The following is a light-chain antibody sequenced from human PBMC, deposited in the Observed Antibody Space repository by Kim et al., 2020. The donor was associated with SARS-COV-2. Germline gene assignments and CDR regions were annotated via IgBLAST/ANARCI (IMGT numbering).Light chain of an antibody. CDR1: QSVSSSY. CDR3: QQYGHSPWT. J-gene: IGKJ1*01. Sequence: EIVLTQSPGTLSLSPGERVTLSCRASQSVSSSYLAWYQQKPGQAPRLLIYGASSRATGIPDRFSGSGSGTDFTLTISRLEPEDFAVYYCQQYGHSPWTFGQGTKVDIK. CDR2: GAS. V-gene: IGKV3-20*01.